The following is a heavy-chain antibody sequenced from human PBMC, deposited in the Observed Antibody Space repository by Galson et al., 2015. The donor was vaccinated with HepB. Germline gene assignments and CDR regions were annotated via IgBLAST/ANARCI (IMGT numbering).Heavy chain of an antibody. D-gene: IGHD2-2*02. CDR1: GDSVSSNSAA. V-gene: IGHV6-1*01. J-gene: IGHJ4*02. CDR2: TYYRSKWYH. Sequence: AISGDSVSSNSAAWNWIRQSPSRGLEWLGRTYYRSKWYHDYAVSVKSRITINPDTSKNQFSLQLNSVTPEDTAVYFCARASCSSTSCYIRDYWGQGTLVTVSS. CDR3: ARASCSSTSCYIRDY.